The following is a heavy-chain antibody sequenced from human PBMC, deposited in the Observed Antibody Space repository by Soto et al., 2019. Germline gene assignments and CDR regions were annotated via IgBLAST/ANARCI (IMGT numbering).Heavy chain of an antibody. CDR3: ARARETYYGSGSYYFDY. CDR1: GGSISSGGYY. Sequence: PLETLSLTCTVSGGSISSGGYYWSWIRQHPGKGLKWIGYIYYSGSTYYNPSLKSRVTISVDTSKNQFSLKLSSVTAADTAVYYCARARETYYGSGSYYFDYWGQGTLVTVSS. J-gene: IGHJ4*02. D-gene: IGHD3-10*01. CDR2: IYYSGST. V-gene: IGHV4-31*03.